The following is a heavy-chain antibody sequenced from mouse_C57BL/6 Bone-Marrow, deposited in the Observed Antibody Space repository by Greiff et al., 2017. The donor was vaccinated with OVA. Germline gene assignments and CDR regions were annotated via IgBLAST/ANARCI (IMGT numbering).Heavy chain of an antibody. Sequence: VKLQQPGAELVKPGASVKVSCKASGYTFTSYWMHWVKQRPGQGLEWIGRIHPSDSDTNYNQKFKDKATLTVDKSSSTAYMQLSSLTSEDSAVYYCAIDWDIWYFDVWGTGTTVTVSS. D-gene: IGHD3-3*01. V-gene: IGHV1-74*01. CDR3: AIDWDIWYFDV. CDR2: IHPSDSDT. J-gene: IGHJ1*03. CDR1: GYTFTSYW.